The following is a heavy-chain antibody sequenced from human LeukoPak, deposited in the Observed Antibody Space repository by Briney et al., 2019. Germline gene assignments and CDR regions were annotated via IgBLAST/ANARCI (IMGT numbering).Heavy chain of an antibody. J-gene: IGHJ3*02. V-gene: IGHV3-53*01. D-gene: IGHD2-8*02. CDR1: GFTVANKY. CDR3: VCPTLTGGFDI. Sequence: GGSLRLSCAASGFTVANKYMSWVRQAPGKGREWVSIIYTVGSTFYADAARGRFTISTDNSKNTLDLQMNRLRPEDMAVYYCVCPTLTGGFDIWGQGTMVTVSS. CDR2: IYTVGST.